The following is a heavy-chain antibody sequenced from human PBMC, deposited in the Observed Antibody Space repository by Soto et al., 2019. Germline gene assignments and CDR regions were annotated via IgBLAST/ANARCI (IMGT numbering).Heavy chain of an antibody. CDR3: ARDRGYSSLLDYGMDV. J-gene: IGHJ6*02. V-gene: IGHV1-2*04. CDR1: GYTFTGYY. Sequence: ASVKVSCKASGYTFTGYYMHWVRQAPGQGLEWMGWINPNSGGTNYAQKFQGWVTMTRDTSISTAYMELSRLRSDDTAVYYCARDRGYSSLLDYGMDVWGQGTTVTVSS. D-gene: IGHD6-13*01. CDR2: INPNSGGT.